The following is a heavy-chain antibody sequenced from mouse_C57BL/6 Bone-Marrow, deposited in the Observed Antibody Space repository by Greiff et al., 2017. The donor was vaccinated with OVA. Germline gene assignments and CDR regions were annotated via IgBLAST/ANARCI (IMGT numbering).Heavy chain of an antibody. CDR3: ARSVGYDGYSYAMDY. D-gene: IGHD2-3*01. CDR1: GYTFTSYW. V-gene: IGHV1-61*01. J-gene: IGHJ4*01. Sequence: QVQLQQPGAELVRPGSSVKLSCKASGYTFTSYWMDWVKQRPGQGLEWIGNIYPSDSETHYNQKFKDKATLTVDKSSSTAYMQLSSLTSEDSAVYYCARSVGYDGYSYAMDYWGQGTSVTVSS. CDR2: IYPSDSET.